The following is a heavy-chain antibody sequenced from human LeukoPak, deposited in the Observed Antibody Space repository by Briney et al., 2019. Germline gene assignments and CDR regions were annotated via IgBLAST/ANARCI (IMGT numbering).Heavy chain of an antibody. J-gene: IGHJ4*02. CDR1: GGSISSGSYY. Sequence: SETLSLTCTVSGGSISSGSYYWSWIRQPAGKGLEWIGRIYTSGSTNYNPSLKSRVTISVDTSKNQFSLKLSSVTAADTAVYYCARDGDSSSWYWGRGTLVTVSS. V-gene: IGHV4-61*02. D-gene: IGHD6-13*01. CDR3: ARDGDSSSWY. CDR2: IYTSGST.